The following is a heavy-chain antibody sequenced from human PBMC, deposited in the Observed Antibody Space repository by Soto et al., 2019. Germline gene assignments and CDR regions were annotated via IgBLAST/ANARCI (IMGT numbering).Heavy chain of an antibody. J-gene: IGHJ5*02. CDR1: GASISGFY. Sequence: SETLSLTCTVSGASISGFYWSWIRKSAGKGLEWIGRIYATGTTDYNPSLKSRVMTSVDTSKKQFSLKLRSVTAADTAVYYCVRDGTKTLRDWFDPWGQGISVTVSS. CDR3: VRDGTKTLRDWFDP. V-gene: IGHV4-4*07. CDR2: IYATGTT. D-gene: IGHD1-1*01.